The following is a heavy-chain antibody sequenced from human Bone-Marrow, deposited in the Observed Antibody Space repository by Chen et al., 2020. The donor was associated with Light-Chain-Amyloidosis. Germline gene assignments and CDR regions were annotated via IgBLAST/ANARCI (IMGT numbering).Heavy chain of an antibody. J-gene: IGHJ4*02. CDR1: GYTFPNYW. D-gene: IGHD5-12*01. Sequence: VQLVQSGPAVKKPGESLKISCKGSGYTFPNYWIGWVRQMPGKGLEWMVVIYPDDSDARYSPSFEGQVTISADKSITTADLQWRSLKASDTAMYYCARRRDGYNFDYWGQGTLVTVSS. CDR3: ARRRDGYNFDY. CDR2: IYPDDSDA. V-gene: IGHV5-51*01.